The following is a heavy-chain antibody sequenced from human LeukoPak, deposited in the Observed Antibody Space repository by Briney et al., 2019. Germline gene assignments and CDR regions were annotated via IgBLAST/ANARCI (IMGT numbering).Heavy chain of an antibody. CDR2: MNPNSGNT. D-gene: IGHD4-11*01. CDR3: ARGPLPSSNYGYYYYYYMDV. CDR1: GYTFTSHD. V-gene: IGHV1-8*03. Sequence: ASVKVSCKASGYTFTSHDINWVRQATGQGLEWMGWMNPNSGNTGYAQKFQGRVTITRNTSISTAYMELSSLRSEDTAVYYCARGPLPSSNYGYYYYYYMDVWGKGTTVTVSS. J-gene: IGHJ6*03.